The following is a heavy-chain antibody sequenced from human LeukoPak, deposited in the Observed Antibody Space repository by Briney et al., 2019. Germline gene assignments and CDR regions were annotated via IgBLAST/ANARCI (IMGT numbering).Heavy chain of an antibody. V-gene: IGHV1-2*02. CDR3: ASPLSYYDSSGYDY. CDR1: GYTFTGYY. CDR2: INPNSGGT. J-gene: IGHJ4*02. Sequence: ASAKVSCKASGYTFTGYYMHWVRQAPGQGLEWMGWINPNSGGTNYAQKFQGRVTMTRDTSISTAYMELSRLRSDDTAVYYCASPLSYYDSSGYDYWGQGTLATVSS. D-gene: IGHD3-22*01.